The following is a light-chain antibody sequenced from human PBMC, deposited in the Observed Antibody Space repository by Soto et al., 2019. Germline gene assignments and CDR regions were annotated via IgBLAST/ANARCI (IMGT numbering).Light chain of an antibody. Sequence: QSVLTQPPSVSGAPGQRVTISCTGSSSNIGTGFDVHWYQQLPGTAPKLLIYGNNNRPSGVPDRFSGSKSGTSASLAITGLQADDDADYYCQSYDSSLSGHVVFGGGTKLTVL. V-gene: IGLV1-40*01. CDR3: QSYDSSLSGHVV. J-gene: IGLJ2*01. CDR2: GNN. CDR1: SSNIGTGFD.